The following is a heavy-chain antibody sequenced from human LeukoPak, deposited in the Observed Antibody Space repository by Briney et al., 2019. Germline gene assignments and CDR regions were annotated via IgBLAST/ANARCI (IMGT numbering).Heavy chain of an antibody. CDR2: ISASGGST. V-gene: IGHV3-23*01. CDR1: GFTFSTYA. J-gene: IGHJ5*02. CDR3: AKLSSIVGATNWFDP. Sequence: GGSLRLSCAASGFTFSTYAMSWIRQAPGKGLEWVSAISASGGSTYYADSVKGRFTISRDNSKNTLYLQMNSLRAADTAVYYCAKLSSIVGATNWFDPWGQGTLVTVSS. D-gene: IGHD1-26*01.